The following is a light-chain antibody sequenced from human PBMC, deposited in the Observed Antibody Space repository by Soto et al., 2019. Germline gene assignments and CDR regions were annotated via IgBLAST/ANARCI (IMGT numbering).Light chain of an antibody. CDR1: QSISSY. CDR3: QKSYSNPMYT. J-gene: IGKJ2*01. V-gene: IGKV1-39*01. Sequence: DIQMTQSPSSLSASVGDRVTITCRASQSISSYLNWYQQKPGKAPKLLIYAASSLQSGVPSRFSGSGSGTDFTLTISSLQPEDFATYYCQKSYSNPMYTFGQGTKVDIK. CDR2: AAS.